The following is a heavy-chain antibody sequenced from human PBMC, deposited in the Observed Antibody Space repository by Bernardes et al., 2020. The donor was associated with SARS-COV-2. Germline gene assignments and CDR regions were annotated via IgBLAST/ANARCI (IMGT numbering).Heavy chain of an antibody. J-gene: IGHJ6*02. CDR3: ARDWIDFWSIYYYYGMDV. CDR2: INPNSGGT. CDR1: GYTFTGYY. D-gene: IGHD3-3*01. Sequence: ASVKVSCKASGYTFTGYYMHWVRQAPGQGLEWMGWINPNSGGTNYAQKFQGRVTMTRDTSISTAYMELSRLRSDDTAVYYCARDWIDFWSIYYYYGMDVWGQGTTVTVSS. V-gene: IGHV1-2*02.